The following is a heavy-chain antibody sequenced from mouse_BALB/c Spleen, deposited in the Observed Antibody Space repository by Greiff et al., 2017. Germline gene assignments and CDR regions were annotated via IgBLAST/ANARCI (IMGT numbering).Heavy chain of an antibody. CDR1: GYTFTSYW. V-gene: IGHV1S41*01. CDR2: IAPGSGST. Sequence: DLVKPGASVKLSCKASGYTFTSYWINWIKQRPGQGLEWIGRIAPGSGSTYYNEMFKGKATLTVDTSSSTAYIQLSSLSSEDSAVYFGATMITTPYWYFDVWGAGTTVTVSS. CDR3: ATMITTPYWYFDV. J-gene: IGHJ1*01. D-gene: IGHD2-4*01.